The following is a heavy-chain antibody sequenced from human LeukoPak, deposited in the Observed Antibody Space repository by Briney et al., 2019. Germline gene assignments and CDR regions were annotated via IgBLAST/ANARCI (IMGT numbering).Heavy chain of an antibody. CDR1: GGTFSSYA. Sequence: SVKVSCKASGGTFSSYAISWVRQAPGQGLEWMGGIIPIFGTANYAQKFQGRVTITADESTSTAYMELSSLRSEDTAVYYCARMDRWGELESWFDPWGQGTLVTVSS. CDR3: ARMDRWGELESWFDP. V-gene: IGHV1-69*13. CDR2: IIPIFGTA. D-gene: IGHD1-26*01. J-gene: IGHJ5*02.